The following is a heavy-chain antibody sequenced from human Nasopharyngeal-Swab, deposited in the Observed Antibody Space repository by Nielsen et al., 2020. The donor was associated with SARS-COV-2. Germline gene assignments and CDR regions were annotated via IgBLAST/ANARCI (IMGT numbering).Heavy chain of an antibody. D-gene: IGHD2-2*01. CDR1: GYSISSGYY. V-gene: IGHV4-38-2*01. CDR2: IYHSGST. J-gene: IGHJ5*02. CDR3: ARIVVVPAASVRIRGWFDP. Sequence: SETLSLTCAVSGYSISSGYYWGWIRQPPGKGLERIGSIYHSGSTYYNPSLKSRVTISVDTSKNQFSLKLSSVTAADTAVYYCARIVVVPAASVRIRGWFDPWGQGTLVTVSS.